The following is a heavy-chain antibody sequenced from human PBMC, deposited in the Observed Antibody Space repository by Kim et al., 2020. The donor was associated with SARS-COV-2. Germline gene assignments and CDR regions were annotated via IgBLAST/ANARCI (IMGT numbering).Heavy chain of an antibody. CDR2: ISSNGGST. CDR3: VNLSHIVTTMPGPQH. J-gene: IGHJ1*01. Sequence: ISSNGGSTYYADSVKGRFTISRDNSKNTLYLQRSSLRAEDTAVYYCVNLSHIVTTMPGPQH. V-gene: IGHV3-64D*06. D-gene: IGHD2-21*01.